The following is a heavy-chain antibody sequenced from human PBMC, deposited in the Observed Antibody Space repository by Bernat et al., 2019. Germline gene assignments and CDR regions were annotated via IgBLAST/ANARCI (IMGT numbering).Heavy chain of an antibody. CDR1: GYPFPVYV. CDR2: MNPNSGNT. J-gene: IGHJ4*02. D-gene: IGHD3-10*01. Sequence: QLRLVQSGVELKKPGASVKVPCRASGYPFPVYVFNWFRQATGQGLEWMGWMNPNSGNTGYAQKFQGRVTMTRNTSISTAYMELSSLRSEDTAVYYCARGRVYGSGSYLFWGQGTLVTVSS. V-gene: IGHV1-8*01. CDR3: ARGRVYGSGSYLF.